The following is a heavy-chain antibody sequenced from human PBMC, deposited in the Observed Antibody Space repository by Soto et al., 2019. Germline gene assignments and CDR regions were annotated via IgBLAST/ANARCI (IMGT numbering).Heavy chain of an antibody. CDR3: ARRNLLWFGELFYNWFDP. CDR1: GYSFTSYC. D-gene: IGHD3-10*01. J-gene: IGHJ5*02. Sequence: PGESLKISCKGSGYSFTSYCIGWVRQMPGKGLEWMGIIYPGDSDTRYSPSFQGQVTISADKSISTAYLQWSSLKASDTAMYYCARRNLLWFGELFYNWFDPWGQGTLVTVSS. CDR2: IYPGDSDT. V-gene: IGHV5-51*01.